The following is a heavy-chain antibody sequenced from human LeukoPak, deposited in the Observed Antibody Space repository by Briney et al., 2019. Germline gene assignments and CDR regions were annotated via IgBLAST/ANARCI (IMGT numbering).Heavy chain of an antibody. CDR1: GGSISTYY. CDR2: INHSGST. CDR3: AKNPYYYGSGSPFDP. V-gene: IGHV4-34*01. J-gene: IGHJ5*02. Sequence: SETLSLTCTVSGGSISTYYWSWIRQPPGKGLEWIGEINHSGSTNYNPSLKSRVTISVDTSKNQFSLKLSSVTAADTAVYYCAKNPYYYGSGSPFDPWGQGTLVTVSS. D-gene: IGHD3-10*01.